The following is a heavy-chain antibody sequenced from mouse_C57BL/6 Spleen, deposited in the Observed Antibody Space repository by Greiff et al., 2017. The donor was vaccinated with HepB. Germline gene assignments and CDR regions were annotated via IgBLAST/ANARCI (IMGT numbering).Heavy chain of an antibody. CDR1: GFTFSDAW. J-gene: IGHJ2*01. CDR3: TAFDY. V-gene: IGHV6-6*01. CDR2: IRNKANNHAT. Sequence: EVKVEESGGGLVQPGGSMKLSCAASGFTFSDAWMNWVRQSPEKGLEWVAEIRNKANNHATYYAVSVKGMLTISRDDSKSSVYLQMNSLRAEDAGIYYCTAFDYWGQGTTLTVSS.